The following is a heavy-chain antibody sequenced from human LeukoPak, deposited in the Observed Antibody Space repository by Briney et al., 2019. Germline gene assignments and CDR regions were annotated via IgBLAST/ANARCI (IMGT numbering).Heavy chain of an antibody. V-gene: IGHV4-61*08. CDR3: ARQDLRYDYVGGSYRPPDV. Sequence: SETLSLTCTVSGGSISSGDYYWSWIRQPPGKGLEWIGYIYYSGSTNYNPSLKSRVTISVDTSKNQFSLNLSSVTAADTAVYYCARQDLRYDYVGGSYRPPDVWGQGTTVTVSS. D-gene: IGHD3-16*01. CDR2: IYYSGST. J-gene: IGHJ6*02. CDR1: GGSISSGDYY.